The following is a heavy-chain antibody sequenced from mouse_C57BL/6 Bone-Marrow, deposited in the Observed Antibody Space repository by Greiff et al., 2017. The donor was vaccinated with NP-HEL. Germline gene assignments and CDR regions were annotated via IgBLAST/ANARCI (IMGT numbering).Heavy chain of an antibody. CDR1: GYTFTSYW. CDR2: IHPNSGST. J-gene: IGHJ4*01. Sequence: QVQLQQPGAELVKPGASVKLSCKASGYTFTSYWMHWVKQRPGQGLEWIGMIHPNSGSTNYNEKFKSKATLTVDKSSSTAYMQLSILTSEDSAVYYCARSRDYDDYAMDYWGQGTSVTVSS. D-gene: IGHD2-4*01. CDR3: ARSRDYDDYAMDY. V-gene: IGHV1-64*01.